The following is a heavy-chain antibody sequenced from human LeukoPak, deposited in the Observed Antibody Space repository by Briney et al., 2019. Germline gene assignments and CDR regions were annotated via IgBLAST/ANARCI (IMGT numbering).Heavy chain of an antibody. Sequence: GASVKVSCKASGYTFTSYHMHWLRQAPGQGLEWMGIINPSGGSTSYAQKFQGRVTMTRDTSTSTVYMELSSLRSEDTAVYYCARDLRCSSTSCYAGDVYWFDPWGQGTLVTVSS. CDR1: GYTFTSYH. V-gene: IGHV1-46*01. CDR2: INPSGGST. D-gene: IGHD2-2*01. J-gene: IGHJ5*02. CDR3: ARDLRCSSTSCYAGDVYWFDP.